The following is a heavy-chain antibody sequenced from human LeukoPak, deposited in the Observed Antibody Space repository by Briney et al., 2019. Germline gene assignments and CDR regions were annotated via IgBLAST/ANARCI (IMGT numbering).Heavy chain of an antibody. CDR3: ARGVEPLAANTLAY. J-gene: IGHJ4*02. D-gene: IGHD3-16*01. Sequence: GRSLRLSCAASGFTVITKEKTWVRQAPGKGLEWVSVLYSDGNTKYADSVQGRFTISRDNSKNTLYLEMNSLSPDDTAVYYCARGVEPLAANTLAYWGQGTLVTVSS. CDR1: GFTVITKE. CDR2: LYSDGNT. V-gene: IGHV3-53*01.